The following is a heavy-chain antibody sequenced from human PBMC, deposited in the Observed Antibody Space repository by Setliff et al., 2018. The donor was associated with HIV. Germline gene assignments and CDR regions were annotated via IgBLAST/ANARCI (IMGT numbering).Heavy chain of an antibody. J-gene: IGHJ4*02. V-gene: IGHV3-74*01. CDR2: ISNDGTRT. D-gene: IGHD5-12*01. CDR1: GFTFSSYW. CDR3: VTSPNIVSR. Sequence: LRLSCAASGFTFSSYWRHWVRQAPGKGLVWVSHISNDGTRTNYADSVKGRFSISRDNAKNTLYLQMNNLRAEDTAVYYCVTSPNIVSRWGQGTLVTVSS.